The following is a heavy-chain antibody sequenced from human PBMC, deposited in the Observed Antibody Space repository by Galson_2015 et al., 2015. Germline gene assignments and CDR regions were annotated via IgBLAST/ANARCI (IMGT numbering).Heavy chain of an antibody. J-gene: IGHJ4*02. D-gene: IGHD3-22*01. CDR2: ISAYNGNT. CDR3: ARDGITAKGVITAADY. CDR1: GYTFTSYG. V-gene: IGHV1-18*04. Sequence: SVKVSCKASGYTFTSYGISWVRQAPGQGLERMGWISAYNGNTNYAQKLQGRVTMTTDTSTSTAYMELRSLRSDDTAVYYCARDGITAKGVITAADYWGQGTLVTVSS.